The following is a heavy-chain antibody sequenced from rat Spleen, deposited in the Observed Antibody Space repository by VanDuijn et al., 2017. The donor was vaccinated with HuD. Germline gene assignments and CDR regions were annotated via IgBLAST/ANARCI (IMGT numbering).Heavy chain of an antibody. CDR1: GFTFSSYW. Sequence: EVQLVETGGGLVQPGRSLKLSCVASGFTFSSYWMYWVRQAPGKGLEWVSSITPDGGGTYYPDSMKGRFTISRDNAKNTQYLQMDSLRSEDTATYYCARLELGWYFDFWGPGTMVTVSS. V-gene: IGHV5-58*01. CDR3: ARLELGWYFDF. CDR2: ITPDGGGT. J-gene: IGHJ1*01. D-gene: IGHD5-1*01.